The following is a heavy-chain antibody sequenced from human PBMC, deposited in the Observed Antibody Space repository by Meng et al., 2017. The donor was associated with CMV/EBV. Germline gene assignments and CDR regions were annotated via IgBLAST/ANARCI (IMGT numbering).Heavy chain of an antibody. D-gene: IGHD2-2*01. Sequence: ESLKISCTVSGYSISSGYYWGWIRQPPGKGLEWIGNIYHSGSTYYNPSLKSRVTISVDTSKNQFSLKLSSVTAADTAVYYCARQGVVVPASGDSYYYAMDVWGQGTTVTVSS. CDR2: IYHSGST. V-gene: IGHV4-38-2*02. J-gene: IGHJ6*02. CDR1: GYSISSGYY. CDR3: ARQGVVVPASGDSYYYAMDV.